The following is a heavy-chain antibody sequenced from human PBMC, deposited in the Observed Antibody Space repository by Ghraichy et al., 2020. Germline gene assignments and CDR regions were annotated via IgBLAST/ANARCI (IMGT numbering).Heavy chain of an antibody. CDR3: ARAYDIVVVPAAASGMDV. D-gene: IGHD2-2*01. V-gene: IGHV4-34*01. Sequence: SQTLSLTCAVYGGSFSGYYWSWIRQPPGKGLEWIGEINHSGSTNYNPSLKSRVTISVDTSKNQFSLKLSSVTAADTAVYYCARAYDIVVVPAAASGMDVWGQGTTVTVSS. CDR2: INHSGST. CDR1: GGSFSGYY. J-gene: IGHJ6*02.